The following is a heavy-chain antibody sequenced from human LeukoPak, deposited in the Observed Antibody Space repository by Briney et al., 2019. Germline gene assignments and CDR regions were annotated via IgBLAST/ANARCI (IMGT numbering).Heavy chain of an antibody. CDR1: GGSISSYY. J-gene: IGHJ3*02. V-gene: IGHV4-59*01. Sequence: SETLSLTCTVSGGSISSYYWSWIRQPPGKGLEWIGYIYYSGSTNYNPSLKSRVTISVDTSKNHFSLKLSSVTAADTAVYYCARARVGALDIWGQGTMVTVSS. D-gene: IGHD3-16*01. CDR2: IYYSGST. CDR3: ARARVGALDI.